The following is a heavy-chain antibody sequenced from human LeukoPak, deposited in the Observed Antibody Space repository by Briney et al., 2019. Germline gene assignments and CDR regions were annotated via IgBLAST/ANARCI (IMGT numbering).Heavy chain of an antibody. D-gene: IGHD3-10*01. Sequence: ASVKVSCKASGYAFTGYYMHWVRQAPGQGLEWMGWINPNSGGTNYAQKFQGRVTMTRDTSISTAYMELSRLRSDDTAVYYCAVVYGSGWDFDYWGQGTLVTVSS. J-gene: IGHJ4*02. CDR1: GYAFTGYY. CDR3: AVVYGSGWDFDY. CDR2: INPNSGGT. V-gene: IGHV1-2*02.